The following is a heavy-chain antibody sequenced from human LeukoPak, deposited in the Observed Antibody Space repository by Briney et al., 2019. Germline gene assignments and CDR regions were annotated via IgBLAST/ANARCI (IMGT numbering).Heavy chain of an antibody. V-gene: IGHV4-61*02. CDR3: AGSFLLDSSGYYRDY. D-gene: IGHD3-22*01. Sequence: PSETLSLTCTVSGGSISSCSYYWSWIRQPAGKGLEWIGRIYTSGSTNYNPSLKSRVTLSVHPSKNQFSLKLRSVTAADTAVYYCAGSFLLDSSGYYRDYWGQGTLVTISS. CDR1: GGSISSCSYY. J-gene: IGHJ4*02. CDR2: IYTSGST.